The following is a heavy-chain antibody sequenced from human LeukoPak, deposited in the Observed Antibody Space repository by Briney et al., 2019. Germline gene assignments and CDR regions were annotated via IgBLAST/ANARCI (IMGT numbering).Heavy chain of an antibody. V-gene: IGHV1-3*03. Sequence: ASVKVSCKASGYTFTSYAMHWVRQAPGQRLEWMGWINAGNGNTKYSQEFQGRVTITRDTSASTAYMELSSLRSEDMAVYYCARAGGSGSYPDYWGQGTLVTVSS. CDR2: INAGNGNT. J-gene: IGHJ4*02. D-gene: IGHD1-26*01. CDR1: GYTFTSYA. CDR3: ARAGGSGSYPDY.